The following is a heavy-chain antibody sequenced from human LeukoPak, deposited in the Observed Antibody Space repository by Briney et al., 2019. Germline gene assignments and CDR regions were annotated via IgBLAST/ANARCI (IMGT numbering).Heavy chain of an antibody. V-gene: IGHV4-59*01. CDR2: IYYSGTT. Sequence: IPSETLSLTCTVSGDSISSYYWSWIRQPPGKGLEWIGYIYYSGTTNYNPSLKSRVTISVDTSENQFSLKLSSVTAADTAVYYCARVRALSYYDSSGDLYYFEYWGQGTLVTVSS. J-gene: IGHJ4*02. D-gene: IGHD3-22*01. CDR1: GDSISSYY. CDR3: ARVRALSYYDSSGDLYYFEY.